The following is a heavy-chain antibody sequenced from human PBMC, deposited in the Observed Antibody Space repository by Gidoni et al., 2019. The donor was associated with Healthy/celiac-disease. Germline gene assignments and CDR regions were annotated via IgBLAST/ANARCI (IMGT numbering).Heavy chain of an antibody. J-gene: IGHJ5*02. CDR3: ARGEGGGYRNWFDP. Sequence: QVQLVQSGAEVKKPGASVKVSCKASGYPFTGYYMHWVRQAPGQGLEWMGWTNPNSGGTNYAKKVQGWVTMTRDTSISTAYMELSRLRSDDTAVYYCARGEGGGYRNWFDPWGQGTLVTVSS. CDR1: GYPFTGYY. CDR2: TNPNSGGT. V-gene: IGHV1-2*04. D-gene: IGHD3-16*02.